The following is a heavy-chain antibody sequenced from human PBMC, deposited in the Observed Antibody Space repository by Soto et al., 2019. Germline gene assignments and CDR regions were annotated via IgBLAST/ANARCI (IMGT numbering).Heavy chain of an antibody. V-gene: IGHV3-74*01. Sequence: GGSLRLSCAVSGFTVSNSWMHWVRQAPGEGLVWVSAINNDGSATFYADSVKGRFAISRDNARNTLFLQVNSLRAEDTGVYYCATNFEYWGQGSVVTVSS. CDR2: INNDGSAT. J-gene: IGHJ4*02. CDR3: ATNFEY. CDR1: GFTVSNSW.